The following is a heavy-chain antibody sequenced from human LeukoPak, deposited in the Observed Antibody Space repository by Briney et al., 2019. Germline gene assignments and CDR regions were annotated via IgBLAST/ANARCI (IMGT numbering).Heavy chain of an antibody. V-gene: IGHV4-39*01. CDR3: ARRGMGATTWIYFDY. CDR2: IYYSGST. Sequence: SETLSLTCTVSGGSISSSSYYWGWIRQPPGKGLEWIGSIYYSGSTYYNPSLKSRVTISVDTSKNQFSLKLSSVTAADTAVYYCARRGMGATTWIYFDYWGQGTLVTVSS. D-gene: IGHD1-26*01. J-gene: IGHJ4*02. CDR1: GGSISSSSYY.